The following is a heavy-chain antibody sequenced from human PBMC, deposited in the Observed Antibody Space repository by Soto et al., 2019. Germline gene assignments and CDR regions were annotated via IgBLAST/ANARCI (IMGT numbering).Heavy chain of an antibody. CDR3: ARGIGYSAQDS. V-gene: IGHV3-74*01. CDR2: ISSDVSST. D-gene: IGHD1-1*01. Sequence: PGGSLRLSCAASGFTFSSYWMHLVRQAPGKGLVWVSRISSDVSSTSYADSVKGRFTISRDNAKNTLYLQMDSLRAEDTAVYYCARGIGYSAQDSWGQGTLVTVSS. CDR1: GFTFSSYW. J-gene: IGHJ4*02.